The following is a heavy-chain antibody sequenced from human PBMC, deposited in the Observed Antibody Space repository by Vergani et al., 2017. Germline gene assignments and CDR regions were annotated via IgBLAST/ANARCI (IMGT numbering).Heavy chain of an antibody. D-gene: IGHD2-15*01. CDR2: IWYDESRR. Sequence: VQLLESGGGVVQPGRSLRLSCVASGFAFRTYGMHWVRQAPGKGLEWVAIIWYDESRRYYGDSMEGPFTISRDNSKNTLYLQMKSLRPEDTAVYYCAKEGGGYCSGGTCYPEYWGQGTLVIVSS. CDR3: AKEGGGYCSGGTCYPEY. CDR1: GFAFRTYG. V-gene: IGHV3-33*06. J-gene: IGHJ4*02.